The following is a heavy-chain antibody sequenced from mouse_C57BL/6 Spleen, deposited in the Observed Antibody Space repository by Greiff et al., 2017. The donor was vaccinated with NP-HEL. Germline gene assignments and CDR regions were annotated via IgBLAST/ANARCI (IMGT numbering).Heavy chain of an antibody. CDR1: GFTFSSYA. J-gene: IGHJ3*01. CDR2: ISDGGSYT. D-gene: IGHD4-1*01. Sequence: EVQLVESGGGLVKPGGSLKLSCAASGFTFSSYAMSWVRQTPEKRLEWVATISDGGSYTYYPDNVKGRFTISRDNAKNNLYLQMSHLKSEDTAMYYCAREDWGWFAYWGQGTLVTVSA. CDR3: AREDWGWFAY. V-gene: IGHV5-4*01.